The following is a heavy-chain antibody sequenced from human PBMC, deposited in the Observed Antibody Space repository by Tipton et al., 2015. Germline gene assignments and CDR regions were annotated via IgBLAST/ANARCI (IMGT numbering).Heavy chain of an antibody. Sequence: QSGPEVKQPGASVKVSCKTSGYTFTGHRLHWVRQAPGQGLEWMGCMDPSSGATSYAQKFHGRVTMTSDTSISTAYLELSTLGSDDTAVYYCARTWLQVFTPDFDYWGQGTLVTVSP. J-gene: IGHJ4*02. CDR2: MDPSSGAT. V-gene: IGHV1-2*02. D-gene: IGHD6-19*01. CDR1: GYTFTGHR. CDR3: ARTWLQVFTPDFDY.